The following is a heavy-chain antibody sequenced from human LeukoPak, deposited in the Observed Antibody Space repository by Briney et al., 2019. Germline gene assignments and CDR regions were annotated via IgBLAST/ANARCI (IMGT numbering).Heavy chain of an antibody. V-gene: IGHV1-2*02. J-gene: IGHJ5*02. CDR1: GYTFTAYS. D-gene: IGHD2-2*01. Sequence: ASVKVSCKTSGYTFTAYSIRWVRQAPGQGLEWMGWINPNSAGTNYAQSFQGRVTMTRDTSISTGYMELSNLTSDDTAVYYCAIRIVSAAPGSWGQGTLVTVSS. CDR2: INPNSAGT. CDR3: AIRIVSAAPGS.